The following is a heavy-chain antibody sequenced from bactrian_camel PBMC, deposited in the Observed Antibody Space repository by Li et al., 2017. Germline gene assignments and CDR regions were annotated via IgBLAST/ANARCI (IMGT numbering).Heavy chain of an antibody. J-gene: IGHJ4*01. CDR2: DYIGSGMD. CDR1: GFTYSSYC. Sequence: VQLVESGGGSVQAGGSLRLSCSVSGFTYSSYCVGWFRQNQGKEREGVAADYIGSGMDFYADSVRGRFTISREIYNDTVYLSMTSLKPEDTAMYFCAADSACNTVLAAIPNYVGHGTQVTVS. D-gene: IGHD6*01. V-gene: IGHV3S40*01.